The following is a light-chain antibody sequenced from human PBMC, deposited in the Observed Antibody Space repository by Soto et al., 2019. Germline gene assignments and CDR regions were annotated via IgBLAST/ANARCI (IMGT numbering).Light chain of an antibody. Sequence: IVMTQSPATLSVSPGERATLSCRASDTLRSNVAWFQQKPGQAPRLLIFGASTRATGIPTRFTGSGSGTEFTLTISSLQSEDFAFYYCQQYDDWPWTFGQGTKVDIK. CDR1: DTLRSN. CDR3: QQYDDWPWT. V-gene: IGKV3-15*01. J-gene: IGKJ1*01. CDR2: GAS.